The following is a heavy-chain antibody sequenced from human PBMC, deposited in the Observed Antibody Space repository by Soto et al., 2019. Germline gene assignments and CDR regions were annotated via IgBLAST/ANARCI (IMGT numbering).Heavy chain of an antibody. D-gene: IGHD3-16*01. CDR1: GGTFSSYA. Sequence: QVQLVQSGAEVKKPGSSVKVSCTASGGTFSSYAISWVRQAPGQGLEWMGGIIPIFGTANYAQKFQGRVTITADKSTSTGYMELSSLRSEDTAVYYCARGWGSTAYYYYGMDVWGQGTTVTVSS. J-gene: IGHJ6*02. CDR2: IIPIFGTA. V-gene: IGHV1-69*06. CDR3: ARGWGSTAYYYYGMDV.